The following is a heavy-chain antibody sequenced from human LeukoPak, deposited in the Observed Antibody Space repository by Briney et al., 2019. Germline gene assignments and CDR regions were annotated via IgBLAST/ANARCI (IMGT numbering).Heavy chain of an antibody. V-gene: IGHV3-9*01. CDR1: GFTFDDYA. Sequence: GGSLRPSCAASGFTFDDYAMHWVRQAPGKGLEWVSGISWNSGSIGYADSVKGRFTISRDNAKNSLYLQMNSLRAEDTALYYCAKDSDSSGYYLYYFDYWGQGTLVTVSS. D-gene: IGHD3-22*01. CDR2: ISWNSGSI. J-gene: IGHJ4*02. CDR3: AKDSDSSGYYLYYFDY.